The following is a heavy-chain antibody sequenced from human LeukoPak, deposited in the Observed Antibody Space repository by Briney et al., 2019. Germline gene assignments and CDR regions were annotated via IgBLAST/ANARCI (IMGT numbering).Heavy chain of an antibody. V-gene: IGHV4-39*07. CDR2: IYYSGST. CDR3: ARGDAFDI. CDR1: GGSISDSTYY. J-gene: IGHJ3*02. Sequence: PSETLSLTCTVSGGSISDSTYYWGWIRQPPGKGLEWIGSIYYSGSTYYNPSLKSRVTISVDTSKNQFSLKLSSVTAADTAVYYCARGDAFDIWGQGTMVTVSS.